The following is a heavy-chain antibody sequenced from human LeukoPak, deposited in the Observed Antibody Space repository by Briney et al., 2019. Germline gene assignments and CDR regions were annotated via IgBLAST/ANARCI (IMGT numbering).Heavy chain of an antibody. CDR3: ARAASGRPRLAFDI. CDR2: IDTTETT. V-gene: IGHV4-61*02. CDR1: GGSISSGRYN. Sequence: PSETLSLTCTVSGGSISSGRYNWSWIRQPAGKGLEWIGRIDTTETTNYNPSLKSRVTISLDTSKNQFSLKLSSVTAAATAVNYCARAASGRPRLAFDIWGQGTMVTVSS. D-gene: IGHD3-10*01. J-gene: IGHJ3*02.